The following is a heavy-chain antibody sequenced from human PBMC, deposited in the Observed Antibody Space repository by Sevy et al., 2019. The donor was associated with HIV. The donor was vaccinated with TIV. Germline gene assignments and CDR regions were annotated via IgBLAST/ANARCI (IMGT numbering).Heavy chain of an antibody. Sequence: GGSLRLSCSASGFTFSSYAMHWVRQAPGKGLEYLSAISSNGGSTYYADSVKGRLTISRDNSKNTLYLQMSSLRAEDTAVYYRVKEFPPNLRDFDWLLSNWGQGTLVTVSS. CDR3: VKEFPPNLRDFDWLLSN. D-gene: IGHD3-9*01. CDR1: GFTFSSYA. J-gene: IGHJ4*02. V-gene: IGHV3-64D*06. CDR2: ISSNGGST.